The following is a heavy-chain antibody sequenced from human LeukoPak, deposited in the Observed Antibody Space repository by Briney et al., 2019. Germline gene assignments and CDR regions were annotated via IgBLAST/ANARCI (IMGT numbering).Heavy chain of an antibody. CDR3: ARESPFDP. Sequence: ASVKVSCKASGYTFTSYAMNWVRRAPGQGLEWIGWINTNTGNPTYAQGFTGRFVFSLDTSVSTAYLQITSLKAEDTAVYYCARESPFDPWGQGTLVTVSS. V-gene: IGHV7-4-1*02. CDR1: GYTFTSYA. CDR2: INTNTGNP. J-gene: IGHJ5*02.